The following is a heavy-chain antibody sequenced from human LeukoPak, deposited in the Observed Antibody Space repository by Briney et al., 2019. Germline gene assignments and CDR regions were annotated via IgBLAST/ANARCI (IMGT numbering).Heavy chain of an antibody. CDR2: ISGSGGST. D-gene: IGHD3-10*01. CDR3: AIRGGAHIDY. Sequence: GGCLRLSCAASGFTFSSYAMSWVCLAPGKGLEWVSAISGSGGSTYYADSVKGRFTISRDNSKNTLYLQMNSLRAEDTAVYYCAIRGGAHIDYWGQGTLVTVSS. V-gene: IGHV3-23*01. J-gene: IGHJ4*02. CDR1: GFTFSSYA.